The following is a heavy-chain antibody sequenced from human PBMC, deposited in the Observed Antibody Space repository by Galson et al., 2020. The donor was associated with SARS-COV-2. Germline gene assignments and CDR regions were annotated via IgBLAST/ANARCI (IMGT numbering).Heavy chain of an antibody. CDR2: IYHSGST. V-gene: IGHV4-38-2*02. CDR1: GYSISSGYY. Sequence: SETLSLTCTVSGYSISSGYYWGRIRQPPGKGLAWIGSIYHSGSTYYNPSLKSRVTISVDTSKNQFSLKLSSVTAADTAVYYCARAAFDHDFSSYYYYYYMDVWGKGTTVTVSS. J-gene: IGHJ6*03. D-gene: IGHD3-3*01. CDR3: ARAAFDHDFSSYYYYYYMDV.